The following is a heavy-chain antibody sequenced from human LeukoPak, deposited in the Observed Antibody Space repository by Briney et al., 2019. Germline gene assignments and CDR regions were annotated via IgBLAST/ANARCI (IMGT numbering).Heavy chain of an antibody. CDR1: GFTFGTYS. D-gene: IGHD3-10*02. CDR3: ATDRAHYCVLDY. Sequence: PGGSLRLSCAASGFTFGTYSMNWVRQAPGKGLEWVSHVSSSSNTKYYADSVKGRLTISRDNAKNSLYLQMNSLRDEDTAVYYCATDRAHYCVLDYWGQGTLVTVSS. CDR2: VSSSSNTK. J-gene: IGHJ4*02. V-gene: IGHV3-48*02.